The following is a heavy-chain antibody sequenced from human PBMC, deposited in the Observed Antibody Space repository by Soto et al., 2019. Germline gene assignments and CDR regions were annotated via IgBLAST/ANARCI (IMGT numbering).Heavy chain of an antibody. CDR3: AKGILVKPPGSRALDI. J-gene: IGHJ3*02. CDR2: IGGGGVNT. V-gene: IGHV3-23*01. Sequence: GGSLRLSCAASGFTFSSYAMSWVRQAPGKGLEWVSIIGGGGVNTYYADSVKGRFTISRDNSINALYLQTSSLRAGDTAVYYCAKGILVKPPGSRALDIWGQGTMVTVSS. D-gene: IGHD2-2*01. CDR1: GFTFSSYA.